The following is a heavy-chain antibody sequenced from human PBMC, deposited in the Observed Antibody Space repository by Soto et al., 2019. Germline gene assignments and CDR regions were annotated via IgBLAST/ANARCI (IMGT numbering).Heavy chain of an antibody. D-gene: IGHD2-2*03. CDR2: INHSGST. Sequence: SETLSLTCAVYGGSFSGYYWSWIRQPPGKGLEWIGEINHSGSTNYNPSLKSRVTISVDTSKNQFSLKLSSVTAADTAVYYCARGLVDIVVVPAAINWFDPWGQGTLVTVSS. CDR3: ARGLVDIVVVPAAINWFDP. V-gene: IGHV4-34*01. J-gene: IGHJ5*02. CDR1: GGSFSGYY.